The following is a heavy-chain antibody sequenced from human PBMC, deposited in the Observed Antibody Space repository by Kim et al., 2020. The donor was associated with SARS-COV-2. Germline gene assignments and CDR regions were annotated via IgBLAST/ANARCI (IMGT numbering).Heavy chain of an antibody. D-gene: IGHD3-16*01. V-gene: IGHV5-51*01. J-gene: IGHJ3*02. CDR2: T. Sequence: TRYSPSSQGQVTISAEKSISTAYLQWSSLKASDTAMYYCARQRGDDAFDIWGQGTMVTVSS. CDR3: ARQRGDDAFDI.